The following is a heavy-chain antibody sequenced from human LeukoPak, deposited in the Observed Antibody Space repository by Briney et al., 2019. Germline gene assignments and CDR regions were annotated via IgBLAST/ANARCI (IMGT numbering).Heavy chain of an antibody. Sequence: GGSLRLSCAASGFTFNNYAMSWVRQAPGKGLEWVSTIGFGDDSAYYADSVKGRFTISRDNSKNTLYLQMNYLRAEDTAVYYCAKDPTSVGGRHDWLLDSWGQGALVTVSS. CDR1: GFTFNNYA. V-gene: IGHV3-23*01. CDR2: IGFGDDSA. J-gene: IGHJ5*02. D-gene: IGHD3-9*01. CDR3: AKDPTSVGGRHDWLLDS.